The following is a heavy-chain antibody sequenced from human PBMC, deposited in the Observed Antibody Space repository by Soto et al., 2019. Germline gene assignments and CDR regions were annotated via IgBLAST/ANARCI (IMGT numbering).Heavy chain of an antibody. V-gene: IGHV3-30-3*01. J-gene: IGHJ1*01. Sequence: VQLVESGGGVVQPGRSLRLSCAASGFTFSSYAMHWVRQAPGKGLEWVAVISYDGSNKYYADSVKGRFTISRDNSKNTLYLQMNSLRAEDTAVYYCARAGYYYDSSGYSVAEYFQHWGQGTLVTVSS. CDR2: ISYDGSNK. CDR3: ARAGYYYDSSGYSVAEYFQH. D-gene: IGHD3-22*01. CDR1: GFTFSSYA.